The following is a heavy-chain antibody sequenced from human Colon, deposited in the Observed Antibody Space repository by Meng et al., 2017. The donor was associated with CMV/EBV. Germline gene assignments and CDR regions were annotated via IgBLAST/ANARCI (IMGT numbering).Heavy chain of an antibody. Sequence: SETLSLTCTVSGGPFNNGDFYWSWIRQTPGKGLEWIAYIYQTGSTYSNPSLRSRLRISVDSSRGRSSLRLSSVTAADTAVYYCALGRQAVATGLGLGVWGQGTTVTVSS. J-gene: IGHJ6*02. CDR2: IYQTGST. CDR1: GGPFNNGDFY. D-gene: IGHD6-19*01. CDR3: ALGRQAVATGLGLGV. V-gene: IGHV4-30-4*01.